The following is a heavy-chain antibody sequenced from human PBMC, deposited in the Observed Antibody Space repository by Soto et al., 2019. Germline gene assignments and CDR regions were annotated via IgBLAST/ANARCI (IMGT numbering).Heavy chain of an antibody. CDR1: GFTFSTYG. CDR3: AREGHSSSWHFDY. Sequence: LRLSCAASGFTFSTYGMNWVRQAPGKGLEWVSSISRSGDYIYHADSVEGRFTISRDNSKNSLFLQMNSLRAEDTAVYYCAREGHSSSWHFDYWGKGTLVTVSS. V-gene: IGHV3-21*01. CDR2: ISRSGDYI. D-gene: IGHD6-13*01. J-gene: IGHJ4*02.